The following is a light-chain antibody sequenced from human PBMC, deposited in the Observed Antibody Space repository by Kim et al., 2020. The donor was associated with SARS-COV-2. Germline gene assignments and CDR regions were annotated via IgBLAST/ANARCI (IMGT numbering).Light chain of an antibody. CDR1: SCDVGCYNY. CDR3: SSYAGSNNLV. J-gene: IGLJ2*01. CDR2: EVS. Sequence: GQSVTSACSGNSCDVGCYNYVSWYQQHPGKAPILIIYEVSKRPSVVPDRFSGSKSVNTASLTVSGLQAEDEADYYCSSYAGSNNLVFGGGTQLTVL. V-gene: IGLV2-8*01.